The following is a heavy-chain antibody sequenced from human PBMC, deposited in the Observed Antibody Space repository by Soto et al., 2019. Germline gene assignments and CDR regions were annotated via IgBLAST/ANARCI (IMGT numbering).Heavy chain of an antibody. J-gene: IGHJ4*02. Sequence: SXDALTISLKGSGYSFAVYWITLVGQKPWKGLEWMGRIDPSDSQTYYSPSFRGHVTISVTKSITTVFLQWSSLRASDTAMYYCARQIYDSDTGPNFQYYFDPWGQGTPVTVSS. CDR3: ARQIYDSDTGPNFQYYFDP. CDR1: GYSFAVYW. D-gene: IGHD3-22*01. CDR2: IDPSDSQT. V-gene: IGHV5-10-1*01.